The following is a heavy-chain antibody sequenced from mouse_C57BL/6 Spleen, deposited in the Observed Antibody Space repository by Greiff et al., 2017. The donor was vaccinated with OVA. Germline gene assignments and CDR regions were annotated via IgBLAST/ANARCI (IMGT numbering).Heavy chain of an antibody. CDR1: GFTFTDYY. CDR3: ARSLHYYGSSPYYYAMDY. J-gene: IGHJ4*01. V-gene: IGHV7-3*01. D-gene: IGHD1-1*01. CDR2: IRNKANGYTT. Sequence: EVKVVESGGGLVQPGGSLSLSCAASGFTFTDYYMSWVRQPPGKALEWLGFIRNKANGYTTEYSASVKGRFTISRDNSQSILYLQMNALRAEDSATYYCARSLHYYGSSPYYYAMDYWGQGTSVTVSS.